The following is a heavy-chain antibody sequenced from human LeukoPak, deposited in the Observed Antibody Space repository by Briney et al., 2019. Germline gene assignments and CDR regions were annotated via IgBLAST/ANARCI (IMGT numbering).Heavy chain of an antibody. CDR2: INSDGSST. D-gene: IGHD2-2*01. CDR3: AKLTYQLLSGYMDV. Sequence: PGGSLRLSCAASGFTFSSYWMHWVRQAPGKGLVWVSRINSDGSSTSYADSVKGRFTISRDNSKNTLYLQMNSLRAEDTAVYYCAKLTYQLLSGYMDVWGKGTTVTVSS. V-gene: IGHV3-74*01. J-gene: IGHJ6*03. CDR1: GFTFSSYW.